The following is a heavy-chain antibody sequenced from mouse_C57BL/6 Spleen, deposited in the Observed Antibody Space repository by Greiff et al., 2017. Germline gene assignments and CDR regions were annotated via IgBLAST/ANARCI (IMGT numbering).Heavy chain of an antibody. V-gene: IGHV1-9*01. J-gene: IGHJ3*01. CDR3: ARPIYDGFWFAY. Sequence: QVQLKQSGAELMKPGASVKLSCKATGYTFTGYWIEWVKQRPGHGLEWIGEILPGSGSTNYNEKFKGKATFTADTSSNTAYMQLSRLTTEDSAIYYCARPIYDGFWFAYWGQGTLVTVSA. CDR2: ILPGSGST. D-gene: IGHD2-3*01. CDR1: GYTFTGYW.